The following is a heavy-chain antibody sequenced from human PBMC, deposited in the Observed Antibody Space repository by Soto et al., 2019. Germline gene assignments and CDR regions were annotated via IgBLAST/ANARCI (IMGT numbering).Heavy chain of an antibody. D-gene: IGHD3-16*01. V-gene: IGHV3-21*01. Sequence: VHLEESGPGLVRPSGTLSLTCNVSGVPISSYDWWTWVRQTPGKGMEWVSSIDASSTHIYYADSVKGRFTISRDNGKSSLYLQMDSLRAEDTALYYCVRQQYDFLVDPWGQGTLVTVSS. CDR3: VRQQYDFLVDP. CDR1: GVPISSYD. CDR2: IDASSTHI. J-gene: IGHJ5*02.